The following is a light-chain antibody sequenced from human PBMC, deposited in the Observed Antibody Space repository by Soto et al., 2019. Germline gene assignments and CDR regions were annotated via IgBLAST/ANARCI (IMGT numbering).Light chain of an antibody. V-gene: IGKV1-5*03. Sequence: DIQMTQSPSTLSASVGDRVTITCRASQSISDWLAWYQQKPGKAPKFLIYKASNLESGVPSRFCGSGSGTEFTLTISSVQPDDFATYYCQYYDSYSWTFGQGTKVEIK. CDR3: QYYDSYSWT. CDR1: QSISDW. J-gene: IGKJ1*01. CDR2: KAS.